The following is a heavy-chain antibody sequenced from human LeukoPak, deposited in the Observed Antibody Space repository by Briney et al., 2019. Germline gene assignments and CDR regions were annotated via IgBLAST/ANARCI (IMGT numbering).Heavy chain of an antibody. CDR3: ARAATGMYSSGWRLYNWFDP. J-gene: IGHJ5*02. CDR2: INHSGST. D-gene: IGHD6-19*01. Sequence: SETLSLTCTVSGGSISSSNYYWGWIRQPPGKGLEWIGEINHSGSTNYNPSLKSRVTISVDTSKNQFSLKLSSVTAADTAVYYCARAATGMYSSGWRLYNWFDPWGQGTLVTVSS. CDR1: GGSISSSNYY. V-gene: IGHV4-39*07.